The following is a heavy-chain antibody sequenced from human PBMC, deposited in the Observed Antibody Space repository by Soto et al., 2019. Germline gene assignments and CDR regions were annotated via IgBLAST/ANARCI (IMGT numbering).Heavy chain of an antibody. CDR1: GGSISSGDYY. Sequence: QVQLQESGPGLVKPSQTLSLTCTVSGGSISSGDYYWSWIRQPPGKGLEWIGYILYSGTTIYNPAPERRLTISVDTSKNQFSLKLTSVTAADTAVYYCARNGALDYWGRGTLVTVSS. CDR3: ARNGALDY. D-gene: IGHD2-8*01. J-gene: IGHJ4*02. CDR2: ILYSGTT. V-gene: IGHV4-30-4*01.